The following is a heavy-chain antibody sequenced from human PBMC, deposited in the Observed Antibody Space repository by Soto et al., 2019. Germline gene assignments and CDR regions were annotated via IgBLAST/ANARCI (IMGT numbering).Heavy chain of an antibody. CDR2: INHSGST. Sequence: SETLSLTCAVYGGSFSGYYWSWIRQPPGKGLEWIGEINHSGSTNYNPSLKSRVTISVDTSKNQFSLKLSSVTAADTAVYYCARGPLNIVATAGLTFDYWGQGTLVTVSS. J-gene: IGHJ4*02. CDR1: GGSFSGYY. D-gene: IGHD5-12*01. CDR3: ARGPLNIVATAGLTFDY. V-gene: IGHV4-34*01.